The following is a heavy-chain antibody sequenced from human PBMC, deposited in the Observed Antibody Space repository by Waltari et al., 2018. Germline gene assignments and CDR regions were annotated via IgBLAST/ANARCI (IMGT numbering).Heavy chain of an antibody. J-gene: IGHJ6*02. D-gene: IGHD2-21*02. CDR1: GYTFTSYA. Sequence: QVQLVQSGAEVKKPGASVKVSCKASGYTFTSYAMHWVRQAPGQRLEWMGWINAGNGNTKYSQKFQGRVTITRDTSASTAYMELSSLRSEDTAVYYCAREDGGVYGGNFDYYYGMDVWGQGTTVTVSS. CDR2: INAGNGNT. CDR3: AREDGGVYGGNFDYYYGMDV. V-gene: IGHV1-3*01.